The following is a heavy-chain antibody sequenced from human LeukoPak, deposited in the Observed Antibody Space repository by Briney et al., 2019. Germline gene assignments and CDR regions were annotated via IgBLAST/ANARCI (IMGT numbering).Heavy chain of an antibody. Sequence: SETLSLTCTVSGGSISSSSYYWGWIRQPPGEGLEWIGSIYYSGSTYYNPSLKSRVTISVDTSKNQFSLKLSSVTAADTAVYYCARHSNSYGYYFFDYWGQGTLVTVSS. J-gene: IGHJ4*02. V-gene: IGHV4-39*01. CDR1: GGSISSSSYY. CDR3: ARHSNSYGYYFFDY. D-gene: IGHD5-18*01. CDR2: IYYSGST.